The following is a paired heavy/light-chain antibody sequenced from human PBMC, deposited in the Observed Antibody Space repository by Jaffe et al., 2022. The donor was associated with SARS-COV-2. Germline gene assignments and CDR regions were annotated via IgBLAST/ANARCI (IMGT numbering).Heavy chain of an antibody. CDR3: ARQADGVAAARFVWFDP. CDR1: GGSISGSSYY. V-gene: IGHV4-39*01. Sequence: QVQLQESGPGLVRPSETLSLTCTVSGGSISGSSYYWGWVRQPPGKGLEWIGNIYYSGNTNYNPSLKSRVTISVDTSKNRFSLKLTSVTAADTAVYHCARQADGVAAARFVWFDPWGQGTLVTVSS. D-gene: IGHD6-13*01. J-gene: IGHJ5*02. CDR2: IYYSGNT.
Light chain of an antibody. CDR2: GAS. Sequence: EIVLTQSPGTLSLSPGERATLSCRASQSVNSNYLAWYQQKPGQAPRLLIYGASSRATDIPDRFSGSGSGTDFTLTISRLDPEDFAVYYCQQYGSSPPLFTFGPGTKVDIK. CDR1: QSVNSNY. V-gene: IGKV3-20*01. CDR3: QQYGSSPPLFT. J-gene: IGKJ3*01.